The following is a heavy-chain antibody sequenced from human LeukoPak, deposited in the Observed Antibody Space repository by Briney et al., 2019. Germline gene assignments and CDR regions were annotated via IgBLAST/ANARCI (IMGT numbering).Heavy chain of an antibody. J-gene: IGHJ4*02. CDR2: IYYSGST. CDR1: GGSISSYY. Sequence: KPSETLSLTCTVSGGSISSYYWSWIRQPPGKGLEWIGYIYYSGSTNYNPSLKSRVTISVDTSKNQFSLELSSVTAADTAVYYCARGGGIAAVDYWGQGTLVTVSS. V-gene: IGHV4-59*12. CDR3: ARGGGIAAVDY. D-gene: IGHD6-25*01.